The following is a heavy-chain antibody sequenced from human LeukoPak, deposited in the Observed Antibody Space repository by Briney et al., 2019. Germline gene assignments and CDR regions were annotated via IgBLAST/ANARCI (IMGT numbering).Heavy chain of an antibody. CDR3: AKDPPVYYYDSSGYYGKGYFQH. Sequence: GGTLRLSCAASGFTFSSYGMSWVRQAPGKGLEWVSAISGSGGSTYYADSVKGRFTISRDNSKNTLYLQMNSLRAEDTAVYYCAKDPPVYYYDSSGYYGKGYFQHWGQGTLVTVSS. J-gene: IGHJ1*01. CDR2: ISGSGGST. V-gene: IGHV3-23*01. CDR1: GFTFSSYG. D-gene: IGHD3-22*01.